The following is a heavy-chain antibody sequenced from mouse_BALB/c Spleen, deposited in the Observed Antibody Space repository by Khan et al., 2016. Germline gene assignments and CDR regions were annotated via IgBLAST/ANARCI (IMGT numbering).Heavy chain of an antibody. CDR2: INPDSYTI. V-gene: IGHV4-1*02. CDR3: ARAGYYVYLAY. CDR1: GFDFSRYW. J-gene: IGHJ3*01. Sequence: EVQLQESGGGLVHPGGSLKLSCAASGFDFSRYWMSWVRQAPGKGLEWIGEINPDSYTINYTPSLKDKFIISRDNAKNTLYLQMSKVRSEDTALYYCARAGYYVYLAYWGQGTLVTVSA. D-gene: IGHD1-1*01.